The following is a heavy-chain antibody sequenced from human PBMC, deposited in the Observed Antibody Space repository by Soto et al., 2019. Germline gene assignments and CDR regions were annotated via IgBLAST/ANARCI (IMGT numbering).Heavy chain of an antibody. J-gene: IGHJ4*02. CDR3: ASTFDY. CDR2: ISYDGSNK. Sequence: QVQLVESGGGVVQPGRSLRLSCAASGFTFSSYGMHWVRQAPGKGLEWVAVISYDGSNKYYADSMKGRFTISRDNSKNTLYLQMNSLRAEDTAAYYCASTFDYWGQGTLVTVSS. CDR1: GFTFSSYG. V-gene: IGHV3-30*03.